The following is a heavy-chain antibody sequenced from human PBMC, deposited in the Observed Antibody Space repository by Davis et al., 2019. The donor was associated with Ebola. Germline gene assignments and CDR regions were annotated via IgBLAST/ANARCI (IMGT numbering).Heavy chain of an antibody. J-gene: IGHJ4*02. D-gene: IGHD2-15*01. CDR2: ISSSSSTI. V-gene: IGHV3-48*02. Sequence: GESLKISCAASGFTFSSYTMNWVRQAPGKGLEWVSYISSSSSTIYYADSVKGRFTISRDNAKNSLYLQMNSLRDEDTAVYYCARVQGHCSGGSCYSHYWGQGTLVTVSS. CDR3: ARVQGHCSGGSCYSHY. CDR1: GFTFSSYT.